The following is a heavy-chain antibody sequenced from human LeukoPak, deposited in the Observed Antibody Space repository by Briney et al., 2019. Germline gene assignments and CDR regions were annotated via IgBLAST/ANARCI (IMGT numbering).Heavy chain of an antibody. CDR3: ARHVENSGYDYGLYYYYYYYTDV. Sequence: SETLSLTCTVSGGSISSSSYYWGWIRQPPGKGLEWIGSIYYSGSTYYNPSLKSRVTISVDTSKNQFSLKLSSVTAADTAVYYCARHVENSGYDYGLYYYYYYYTDVWGKGTTVTVSS. D-gene: IGHD5-12*01. V-gene: IGHV4-39*01. J-gene: IGHJ6*03. CDR1: GGSISSSSYY. CDR2: IYYSGST.